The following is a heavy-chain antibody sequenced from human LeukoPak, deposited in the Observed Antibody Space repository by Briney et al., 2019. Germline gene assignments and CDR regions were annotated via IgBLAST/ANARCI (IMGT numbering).Heavy chain of an antibody. CDR2: ISGSGNHN. CDR1: GLTFGSFS. D-gene: IGHD1-26*01. Sequence: PGRSRRLSRAAAGLTFGSFSMSWVRRTPGKGLEWVAGISGSGNHNLYGTSVKGRFNISRTNSKNTLNLEMNSLRAEDTAIYSCAKMKGHPLPKYYMDVWGQGTTVTVSS. CDR3: AKMKGHPLPKYYMDV. V-gene: IGHV3-23*01. J-gene: IGHJ6*01.